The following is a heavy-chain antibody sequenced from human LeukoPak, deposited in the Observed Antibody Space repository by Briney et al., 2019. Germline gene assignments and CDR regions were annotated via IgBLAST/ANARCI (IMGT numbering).Heavy chain of an antibody. CDR3: ARSPADYSNYYFDY. J-gene: IGHJ4*02. CDR2: IWYDGSNK. D-gene: IGHD4-11*01. Sequence: PGRSLRLSCAASGFTFSSYGTHWVRQAPGKGLEWVAVIWYDGSNKYYADSVKGRFTISRDNSKNTLYLQMNSLRAEDTAVYYCARSPADYSNYYFDYWGQGTLVTVSS. V-gene: IGHV3-33*01. CDR1: GFTFSSYG.